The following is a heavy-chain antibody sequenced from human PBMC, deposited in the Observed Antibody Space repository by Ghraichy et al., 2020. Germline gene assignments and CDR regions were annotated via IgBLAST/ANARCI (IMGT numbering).Heavy chain of an antibody. Sequence: ESLNISCAVYGGSFSGYYWSWIRQPPGKGLEWIGEINHSGSTNYNPSLKSRVTISVDTSKNQFSLKLSSVTAAETAVYYCARGRYCSSTSCYKLPPHFDYWGQGTLVTVSS. CDR3: ARGRYCSSTSCYKLPPHFDY. CDR1: GGSFSGYY. CDR2: INHSGST. J-gene: IGHJ4*02. D-gene: IGHD2-2*02. V-gene: IGHV4-34*01.